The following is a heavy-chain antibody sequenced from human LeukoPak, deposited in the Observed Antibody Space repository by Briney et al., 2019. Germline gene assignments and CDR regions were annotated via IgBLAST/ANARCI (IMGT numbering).Heavy chain of an antibody. CDR3: ARSGRVGATGWFDP. J-gene: IGHJ5*02. CDR1: GYTFTGYY. V-gene: IGHV1-2*02. Sequence: ASVKVSCKASGYTFTGYYMHWVRQAPGQGLEWMGWINPNSGGTNYAQKFQGRVTMTRDTSISTAYMELSRLRSDDSAVYYCARSGRVGATGWFDPWGRGTLVTVSS. D-gene: IGHD1-26*01. CDR2: INPNSGGT.